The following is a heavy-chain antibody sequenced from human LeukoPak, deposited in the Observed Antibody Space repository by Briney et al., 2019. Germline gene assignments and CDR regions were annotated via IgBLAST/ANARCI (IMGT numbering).Heavy chain of an antibody. D-gene: IGHD6-13*01. J-gene: IGHJ1*01. V-gene: IGHV3-21*01. CDR3: ATPAAGPGAEYSLY. CDR1: GFTFSSYS. CDR2: IDFTSRHI. Sequence: GGSLRLSCAASGFTFSSYSMNWVRQAPGKGLEWVSSIDFTSRHIYNADSVKGRFTTSRDNAKNSLDLQMNSLKVEDTAVYYCATPAAGPGAEYSLYWGQGTLVIVSS.